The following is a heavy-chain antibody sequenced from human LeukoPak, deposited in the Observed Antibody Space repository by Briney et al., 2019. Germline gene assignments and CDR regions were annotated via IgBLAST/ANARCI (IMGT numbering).Heavy chain of an antibody. CDR2: ISSSSSTI. V-gene: IGHV3-48*01. J-gene: IGHJ1*01. CDR3: ARERIDGYNSPEYFQH. D-gene: IGHD5-24*01. Sequence: GGSLRPSCAASGFTFSSYSMNWVRQAPGKGLEWVSYISSSSSTIYYADSVKGRFTISRDNAKNSLYLQMNSLRAEDTAVYYCARERIDGYNSPEYFQHWGQGTLVTVSS. CDR1: GFTFSSYS.